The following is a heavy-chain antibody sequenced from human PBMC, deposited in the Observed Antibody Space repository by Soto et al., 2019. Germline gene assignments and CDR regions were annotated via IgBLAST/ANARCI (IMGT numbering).Heavy chain of an antibody. Sequence: PSETLSLTCAVYGGSFSGYYWSWIRQPPGKGLEWIGEINHSGSTNYNPSLKSRVTISVDTSKNQFSLKLSSVTAADTAVYYCASPGLLSYFDYWGQGTLVTVSS. CDR2: INHSGST. D-gene: IGHD4-17*01. V-gene: IGHV4-34*01. J-gene: IGHJ4*02. CDR3: ASPGLLSYFDY. CDR1: GGSFSGYY.